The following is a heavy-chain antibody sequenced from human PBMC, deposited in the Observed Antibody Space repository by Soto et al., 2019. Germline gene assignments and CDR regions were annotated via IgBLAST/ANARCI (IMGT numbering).Heavy chain of an antibody. J-gene: IGHJ6*02. CDR1: GYTFTSYA. CDR2: IKPGSGKK. D-gene: IGHD2-8*02. V-gene: IGHV1-3*01. Sequence: ASVKVSCKASGYTFTSYAMHWVRPAPGQRLEWMGQIKPGSGKKKYAETVQGRVTITRDRATSSVFMEMSSLRGEDTAVYYCAREWCTVGTGYHYYGMDVWGQGTTVTVSS. CDR3: AREWCTVGTGYHYYGMDV.